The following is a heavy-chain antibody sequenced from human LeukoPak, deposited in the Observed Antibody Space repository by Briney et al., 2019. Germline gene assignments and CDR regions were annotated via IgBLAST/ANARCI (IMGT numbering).Heavy chain of an antibody. Sequence: SETLSLTCTVSGGSISSSSYYWSWIRQPPGKGLEWIGYIYYSGTTSYNPSLKGRVTISVDTSKNQFSLKLSSVTAADTAVYYCARDSGSGWYNYWGQGTLVTVSS. J-gene: IGHJ4*02. D-gene: IGHD6-19*01. CDR1: GGSISSSSYY. CDR3: ARDSGSGWYNY. CDR2: IYYSGTT. V-gene: IGHV4-61*01.